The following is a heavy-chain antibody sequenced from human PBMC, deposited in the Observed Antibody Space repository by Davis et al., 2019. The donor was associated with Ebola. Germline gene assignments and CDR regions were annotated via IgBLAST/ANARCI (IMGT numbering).Heavy chain of an antibody. V-gene: IGHV5-51*01. CDR2: IYPGDSDT. CDR1: GYSFTSYW. J-gene: IGHJ5*02. D-gene: IGHD3-22*01. CDR3: ARVYDSSGYYLNNWFDP. Sequence: KVSCKGSGYSFTSYWIGWVRQMPGKGLEWMGIIYPGDSDTRYSPSFQGQVTISADKSISTAYLQWSSLKASDTAMYYCARVYDSSGYYLNNWFDPWGQGTLVTVSS.